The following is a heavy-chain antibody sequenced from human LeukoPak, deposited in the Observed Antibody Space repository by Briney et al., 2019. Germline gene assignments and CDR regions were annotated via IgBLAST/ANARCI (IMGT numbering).Heavy chain of an antibody. V-gene: IGHV3-21*01. J-gene: IGHJ3*02. CDR1: GFTFSSYS. Sequence: GGSLRLSCAASGFTFSSYSMNWVRQAPGKGLEWVSSISSSSSYIYYADSVKGRFTISRDNAKNSLYLQVNSLRAEDTAVYYCARDRPLGYCSSTSCPTDAFDIWGQGTMVTVSS. D-gene: IGHD2-2*01. CDR2: ISSSSSYI. CDR3: ARDRPLGYCSSTSCPTDAFDI.